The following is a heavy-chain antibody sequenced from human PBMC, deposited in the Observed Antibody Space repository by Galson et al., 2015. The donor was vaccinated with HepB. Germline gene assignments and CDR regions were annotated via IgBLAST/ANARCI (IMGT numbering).Heavy chain of an antibody. Sequence: SLRLSCAASGFTFSNYAMNWVRQAPGKGPEWVSVIGVGGGSTYYADSVKGRFTISRDNSKNTLYLQLNRLRAEDTAVYYCAKLILASTVTTRRGYFQHWGQGTLVTVSS. D-gene: IGHD4-17*01. V-gene: IGHV3-23*01. CDR1: GFTFSNYA. J-gene: IGHJ1*01. CDR2: IGVGGGST. CDR3: AKLILASTVTTRRGYFQH.